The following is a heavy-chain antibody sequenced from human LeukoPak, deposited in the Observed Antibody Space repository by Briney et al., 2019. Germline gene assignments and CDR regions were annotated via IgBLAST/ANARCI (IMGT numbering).Heavy chain of an antibody. CDR2: INHSGST. J-gene: IGHJ4*02. CDR1: GGSFSGYY. D-gene: IGHD3-22*01. V-gene: IGHV4-34*01. CDR3: ASHFYYYDSSGSKNGSFDY. Sequence: SETLSLTCAVCGGSFSGYYWSWIRQPPGKGLEWIGEINHSGSTNYNPSLKSRVTISVDTSKNQFSLKLSSVTAADTAVYYCASHFYYYDSSGSKNGSFDYWGQGTLVTVSS.